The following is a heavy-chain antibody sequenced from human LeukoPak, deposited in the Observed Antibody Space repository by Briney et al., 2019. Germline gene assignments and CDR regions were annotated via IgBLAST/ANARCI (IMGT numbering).Heavy chain of an antibody. J-gene: IGHJ6*02. CDR3: ATDLSSGPTVNYGMDV. V-gene: IGHV1-69-2*01. CDR1: GYTFTDYY. D-gene: IGHD3-22*01. CDR2: VDPEDGET. Sequence: GASVKVSCKDSGYTFTDYYMHWVQQAPGKGLEWMGLVDPEDGETIYAEKFQGRVTITADTSTDTAYMELSSLRSEDTAVYYCATDLSSGPTVNYGMDVWGQGTTVTVSS.